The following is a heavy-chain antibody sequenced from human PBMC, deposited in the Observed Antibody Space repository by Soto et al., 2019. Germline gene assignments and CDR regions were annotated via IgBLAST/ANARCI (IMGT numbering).Heavy chain of an antibody. CDR2: IYWDDDK. J-gene: IGHJ4*01. D-gene: IGHD2-15*01. CDR1: GFSLSTSKLG. Sequence: SGPTLVNPTQPLTLTCTFSGFSLSTSKLGVGWIRQPPGKALEWLALIYWDDDKRYSPFLKSRLTITKDTPKNQVVLRMTNMDPVDTATYYCARSEYSVFDFWGQGTLGTVSS. CDR3: ARSEYSVFDF. V-gene: IGHV2-5*02.